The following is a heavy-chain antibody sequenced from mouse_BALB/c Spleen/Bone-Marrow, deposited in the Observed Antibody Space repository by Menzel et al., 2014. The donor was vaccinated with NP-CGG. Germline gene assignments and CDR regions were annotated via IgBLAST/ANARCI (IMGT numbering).Heavy chain of an antibody. Sequence: EVKLVESGGGLVQPGRSLKLSCAASGFTFSSYGMSWVRQTPDKRLELVATINSNGGSTYYPDSLKGRFTISRDNAKNTLYLQMSSLKSEDTAMYYCARGYYYGPRGGWFAYWGQGTLVTVSA. V-gene: IGHV5-6-3*01. CDR2: INSNGGST. J-gene: IGHJ3*01. D-gene: IGHD1-1*01. CDR3: ARGYYYGPRGGWFAY. CDR1: GFTFSSYG.